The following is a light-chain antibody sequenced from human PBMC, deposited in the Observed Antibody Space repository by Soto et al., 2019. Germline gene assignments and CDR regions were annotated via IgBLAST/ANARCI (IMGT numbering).Light chain of an antibody. CDR1: SSDVGHYDY. V-gene: IGLV2-11*01. J-gene: IGLJ1*01. Sequence: QSALTQPRSVSGSPGQSVTISCTGTSSDVGHYDYVSWYQQYPGKAPKLMIYDVTKRPSGVPDRFSGSKSGITASLTISGLQAEDEADYYCCSYGGSSPYVFGTGTKLTVL. CDR3: CSYGGSSPYV. CDR2: DVT.